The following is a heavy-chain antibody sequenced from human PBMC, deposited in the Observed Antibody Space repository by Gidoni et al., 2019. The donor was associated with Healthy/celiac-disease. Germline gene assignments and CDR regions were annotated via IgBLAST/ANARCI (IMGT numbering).Heavy chain of an antibody. D-gene: IGHD6-6*01. V-gene: IGHV3-48*02. CDR3: ARDGEASSSDSSYYYYGMDV. CDR1: GFTFSSHR. CDR2: ISSSSSTI. Sequence: VQLVESGGGLVQPGGSLRLSCAASGFTFSSHRMNWFRQALGKGLERVSYISSSSSTIYYADSVKGRFTISRENAKNSLYLQMNSLRDEDTAVYYCARDGEASSSDSSYYYYGMDVWGQVTTVTVSS. J-gene: IGHJ6*02.